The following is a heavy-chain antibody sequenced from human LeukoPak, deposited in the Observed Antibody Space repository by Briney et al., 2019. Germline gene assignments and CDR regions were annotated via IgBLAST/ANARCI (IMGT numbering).Heavy chain of an antibody. D-gene: IGHD3-10*01. CDR1: GFTFSNTW. Sequence: GGSLRLACAASGFTFSNTWMNWVRQAPGKGLEWVGRIQSKTDGGTTEYAAPVKGRFTISRDDSKTTLYLQMNSLKTEDTAVYYCATLTVRGVINIWGQGTLVTVSS. CDR3: ATLTVRGVINI. J-gene: IGHJ4*02. CDR2: IQSKTDGGTT. V-gene: IGHV3-15*01.